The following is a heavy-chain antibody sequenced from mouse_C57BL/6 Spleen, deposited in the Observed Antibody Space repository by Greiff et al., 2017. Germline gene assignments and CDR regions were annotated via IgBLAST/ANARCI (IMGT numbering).Heavy chain of an antibody. D-gene: IGHD2-4*01. V-gene: IGHV1-52*01. Sequence: QVQLQQPGAELVRPGSSVKLSCKASGYTFTSYWMHWVKQRPIQGLEWIGNIDPSDSDTHYNQKFKDKATLTVDNSSSTAYMQLSSLTSEDSAVYYCARDNDEVYYYAMDYWGQGTSVTVSS. CDR1: GYTFTSYW. CDR2: IDPSDSDT. CDR3: ARDNDEVYYYAMDY. J-gene: IGHJ4*01.